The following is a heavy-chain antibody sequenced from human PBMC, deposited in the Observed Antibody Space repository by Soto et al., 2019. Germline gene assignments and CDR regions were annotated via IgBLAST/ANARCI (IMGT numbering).Heavy chain of an antibody. J-gene: IGHJ4*02. V-gene: IGHV1-18*01. Sequence: HVPLVQSGGALKKPGASVKVSCNTSGYTFNTYFITWVRQAPGQGLEWMGWISPHNGNTNYAEKFQGRVTMTADTITKTDYMELRNLRIDDTAVYYCARDTGTSFDYWGQGTPVTVSS. CDR3: ARDTGTSFDY. CDR2: ISPHNGNT. CDR1: GYTFNTYF.